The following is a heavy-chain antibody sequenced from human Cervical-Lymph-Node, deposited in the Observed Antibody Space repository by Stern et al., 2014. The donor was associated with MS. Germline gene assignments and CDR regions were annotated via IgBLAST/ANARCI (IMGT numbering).Heavy chain of an antibody. CDR3: ARLSSGWYAY. J-gene: IGHJ4*02. Sequence: QLQESGPGLVKPSETLSLTCTVSGDSMSSYYWSWIRQPPGKGLEWIGSIYYTGSTDYNPSLKSLVTISVDTSKNQFSLRLTSVTAADTAVYYCARLSSGWYAYWGQGTLVTVSS. CDR1: GDSMSSYY. CDR2: IYYTGST. D-gene: IGHD6-19*01. V-gene: IGHV4-59*01.